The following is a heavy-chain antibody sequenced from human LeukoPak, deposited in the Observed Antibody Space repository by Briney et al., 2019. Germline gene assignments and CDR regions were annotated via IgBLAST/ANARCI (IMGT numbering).Heavy chain of an antibody. CDR3: ARVSTPPMRLDY. Sequence: GGSLRLSCAASGFTFSTAWMGWVRQAPGKGLEWVANIKQDGSEKHYVDSVKGRFTISRDNAKNSLYLQMNSVRVEDTAVYHCARVSTPPMRLDYWGQGTLVTVSS. CDR1: GFTFSTAW. J-gene: IGHJ4*02. D-gene: IGHD5/OR15-5a*01. CDR2: IKQDGSEK. V-gene: IGHV3-7*01.